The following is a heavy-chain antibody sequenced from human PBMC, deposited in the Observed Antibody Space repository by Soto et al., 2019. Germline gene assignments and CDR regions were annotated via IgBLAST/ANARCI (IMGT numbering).Heavy chain of an antibody. J-gene: IGHJ6*02. Sequence: PGGSLRLSCAASGFTFSSYSMNWVRQAPGKGLEWVSSISSSSSYIYYADSVKGRFTISRDNAKNSLYLQMNSLRAEDTAVYYCARDKYYDILTGEYYYYGMDVWGQGTTVTAP. V-gene: IGHV3-21*01. D-gene: IGHD3-9*01. CDR3: ARDKYYDILTGEYYYYGMDV. CDR1: GFTFSSYS. CDR2: ISSSSSYI.